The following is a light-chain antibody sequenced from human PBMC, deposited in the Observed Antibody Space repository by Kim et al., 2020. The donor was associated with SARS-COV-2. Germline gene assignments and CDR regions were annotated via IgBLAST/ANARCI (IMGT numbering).Light chain of an antibody. Sequence: QAVVTQPPSVSGAPGQRVTISCTGSSSNIGAGYDVHWYQQLPGTAPKLLIYANSNRPSGVPDRFSGSKSGTSASLAITGLQAEDEADYYCQSYDSSLSGGVFGGGTQLTVL. CDR3: QSYDSSLSGGV. V-gene: IGLV1-40*01. CDR2: ANS. J-gene: IGLJ3*02. CDR1: SSNIGAGYD.